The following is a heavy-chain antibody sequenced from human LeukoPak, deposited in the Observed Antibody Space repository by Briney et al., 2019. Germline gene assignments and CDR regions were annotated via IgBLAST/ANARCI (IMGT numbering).Heavy chain of an antibody. D-gene: IGHD2-2*01. Sequence: GGSLRLSCAASGFTFSSYAMHWVRQAPGKGLEWVAVISYDGSNKYYADSVKGRFTISRDNSKNTLYLQMNSLRAEDTAVYYCATGPRPSVVVPAAASSDYMDVWGKGTTVTVSS. J-gene: IGHJ6*03. V-gene: IGHV3-30-3*01. CDR2: ISYDGSNK. CDR1: GFTFSSYA. CDR3: ATGPRPSVVVPAAASSDYMDV.